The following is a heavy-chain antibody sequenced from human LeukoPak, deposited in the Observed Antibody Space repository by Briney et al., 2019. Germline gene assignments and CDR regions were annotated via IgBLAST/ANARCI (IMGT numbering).Heavy chain of an antibody. J-gene: IGHJ5*02. CDR3: ARAPNLDFDP. CDR2: IYYRGST. CDR1: GGSISSYY. Sequence: SETLSLTCTVSGGSISSYYWSWIRQPPGKGLEWIGYIYYRGSTNYNPSLKSRVTISVDTSKNQFSLKLSSVTAADTAVYYCARAPNLDFDPWGQGTLVTVSS. V-gene: IGHV4-59*01.